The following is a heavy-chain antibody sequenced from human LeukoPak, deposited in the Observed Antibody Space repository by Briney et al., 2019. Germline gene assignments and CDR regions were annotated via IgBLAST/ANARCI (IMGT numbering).Heavy chain of an antibody. Sequence: SETLSLTCTVSGDSISSGNYWGWIRQPPGKGLEWIGSIFHTGSTYYNLSLKSRVTISVDTSKNQFSLKLSSVTAADTAVYYCARVSYYYGSGSYKKKGPNYFDYWGQGTLVTVSS. D-gene: IGHD3-10*01. V-gene: IGHV4-38-2*02. J-gene: IGHJ4*02. CDR1: GDSISSGNY. CDR3: ARVSYYYGSGSYKKKGPNYFDY. CDR2: IFHTGST.